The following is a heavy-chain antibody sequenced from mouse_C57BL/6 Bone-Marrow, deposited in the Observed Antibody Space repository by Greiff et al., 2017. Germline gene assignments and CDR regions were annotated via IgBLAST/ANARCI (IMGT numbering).Heavy chain of an antibody. CDR2: ISYDGSN. CDR1: GYSITSGYY. V-gene: IGHV3-6*01. CDR3: ATLLLLRFAY. J-gene: IGHJ3*01. Sequence: ESGPGLVKPSQSLSLTCSVTGYSITSGYYWNWIRQFPGNKLEWMGYISYDGSNNYNPSLKNRISITRDTSKNQFFLKLNSVTTEVTATYYCATLLLLRFAYWGQGTLVTVSA. D-gene: IGHD2-3*01.